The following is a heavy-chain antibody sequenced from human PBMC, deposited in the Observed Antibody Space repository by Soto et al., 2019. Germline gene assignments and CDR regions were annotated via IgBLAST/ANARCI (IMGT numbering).Heavy chain of an antibody. V-gene: IGHV1-18*01. D-gene: IGHD2-15*01. Sequence: QVQLVQSGAEVKKPGASVKVSCKATGYTFTSYGISWVRQAPGQGLEWMGWISAYNGNTNYAQKLQGRVTMTTDTSESTAYMELRSLRSDDTAVYYCARAAGYCSGGSCYSYYYYGMDVWGQGTTVTVSS. CDR1: GYTFTSYG. CDR2: ISAYNGNT. CDR3: ARAAGYCSGGSCYSYYYYGMDV. J-gene: IGHJ6*02.